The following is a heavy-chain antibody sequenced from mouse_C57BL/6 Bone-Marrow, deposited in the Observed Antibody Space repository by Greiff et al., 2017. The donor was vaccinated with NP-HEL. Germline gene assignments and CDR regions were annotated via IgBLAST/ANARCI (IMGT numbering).Heavy chain of an antibody. CDR1: GYTFTSYG. Sequence: QVQLKQSGAELARPGASVKLSCKASGYTFTSYGISWVKQRTGQGLEWIGEIYPRSGKTYYNEKFKGKATLTADTSSSTEYMELRSLTSEDSAVYCCERGKTAQAGYWGQGTTLTVSS. D-gene: IGHD3-2*02. CDR3: ERGKTAQAGY. J-gene: IGHJ2*01. V-gene: IGHV1-81*01. CDR2: IYPRSGKT.